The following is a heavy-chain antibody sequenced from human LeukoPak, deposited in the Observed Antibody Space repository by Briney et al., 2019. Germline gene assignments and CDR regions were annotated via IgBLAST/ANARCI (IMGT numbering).Heavy chain of an antibody. CDR1: GGSISSYY. V-gene: IGHV4-4*07. D-gene: IGHD6-13*01. CDR2: IYTSGST. CDR3: ARDKAAGPYYYYMDV. Sequence: SETLSLTCTVSGGSISSYYWSWIRQPAGNGLEWIGRIYTSGSTNYNPSLKSRVTMSVDTSKNQFSLKLSSVTAADTAVYYCARDKAAGPYYYYMDVWGKGTTVTVSS. J-gene: IGHJ6*03.